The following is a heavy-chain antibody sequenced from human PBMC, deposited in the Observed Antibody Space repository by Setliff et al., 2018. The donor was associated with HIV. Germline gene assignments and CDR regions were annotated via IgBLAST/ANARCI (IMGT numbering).Heavy chain of an antibody. V-gene: IGHV4-34*06. D-gene: IGHD3-3*01. CDR3: APGEGVASTYYHD. CDR1: GGSFSAYY. CDR2: INHGGST. J-gene: IGHJ4*01. Sequence: PSETLSLTCAVYGGSFSAYYWSWIRQSPGKGLEWIGAINHGGSTNYNPSLKSRVTILMDLSRNQLSLHLASVTTADTAVYFCAPGEGVASTYYHDWGQGTQVTVSS.